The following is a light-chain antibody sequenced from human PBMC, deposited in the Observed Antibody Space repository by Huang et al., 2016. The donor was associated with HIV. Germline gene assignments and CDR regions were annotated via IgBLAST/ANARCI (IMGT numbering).Light chain of an antibody. Sequence: DIVLTQSPVSLPVSPGEPASISCNSSQSLLHSNGYMYLDWYLQKPGQSPQLLINLGSNRASGVPDRFSGSGSGTKFTLKITRVEAEDVGIYYCMQALQTPFTFGPGTTVDIK. V-gene: IGKV2-28*01. J-gene: IGKJ3*01. CDR3: MQALQTPFT. CDR1: QSLLHSNGYMY. CDR2: LGS.